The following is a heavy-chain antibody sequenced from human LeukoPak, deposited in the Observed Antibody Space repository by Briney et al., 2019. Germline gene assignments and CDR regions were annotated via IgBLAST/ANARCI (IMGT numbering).Heavy chain of an antibody. D-gene: IGHD3-10*01. Sequence: SETLSLTGAVYGGSFSGYYWSWIRQPPGKGLEWIGEINHSGSTNYNPSLKSRVTISVDTSKNQFSLKLSSVTAADTAVYYCARGPRLWFGEFYYYYGMDVWGQGTTVTVSS. CDR1: GGSFSGYY. V-gene: IGHV4-34*01. CDR2: INHSGST. J-gene: IGHJ6*02. CDR3: ARGPRLWFGEFYYYYGMDV.